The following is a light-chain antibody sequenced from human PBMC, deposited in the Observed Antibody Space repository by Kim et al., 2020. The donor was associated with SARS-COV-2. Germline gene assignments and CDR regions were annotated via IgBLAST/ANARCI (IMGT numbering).Light chain of an antibody. CDR3: SSYAGNNKVV. J-gene: IGLJ2*01. CDR1: SSVVVCYYD. CDR2: DVT. V-gene: IGLV2-8*01. Sequence: QSIIFSSAGTSSVVVCYYDVSWYQHHPDEAPQLMIYDVTKPPSGVSGRFSGSKSDNTASLTVSGLQADEEAYYYCSSYAGNNKVVFGGGTQLTVL.